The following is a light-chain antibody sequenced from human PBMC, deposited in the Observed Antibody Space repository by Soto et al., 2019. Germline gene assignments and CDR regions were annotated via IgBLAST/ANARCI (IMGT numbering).Light chain of an antibody. V-gene: IGKV3D-15*01. CDR3: QQYATSPLP. CDR1: QYVSTN. J-gene: IGKJ4*01. CDR2: DIS. Sequence: ETVMTQCPATLSVSPGERATLSCRASQYVSTNLAWYQQQPGQPPRLLIYDISNRDTGIPARFSGSGSETEFALTITSLQSEDFAVYYCQQYATSPLPFGGGIKVDI.